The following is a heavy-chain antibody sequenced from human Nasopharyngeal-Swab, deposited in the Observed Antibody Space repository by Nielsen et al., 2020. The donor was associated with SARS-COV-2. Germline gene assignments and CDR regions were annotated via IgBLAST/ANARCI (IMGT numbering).Heavy chain of an antibody. CDR1: GGSFNGFY. J-gene: IGHJ6*02. Sequence: SETLSLTCSVSGGSFNGFYWNWIRQAPGKGLEWIGEINHNERTNYNPSLESRIAMLVDTSNNQVSLKVSTVSAGDTAVYYCARAGRVGDAYTGLDVWGQGTTVTVS. CDR2: INHNERT. CDR3: ARAGRVGDAYTGLDV. V-gene: IGHV4-34*01. D-gene: IGHD5-24*01.